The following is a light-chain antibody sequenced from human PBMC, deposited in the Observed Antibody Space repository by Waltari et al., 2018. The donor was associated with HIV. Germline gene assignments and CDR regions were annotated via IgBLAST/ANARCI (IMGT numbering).Light chain of an antibody. CDR1: SRDVGGYNY. CDR2: DVS. CDR3: NSYTTSSTLHVV. V-gene: IGLV2-14*03. J-gene: IGLJ2*01. Sequence: QSALTQPASVSGSPGQSIPISCTGPSRDVGGYNYVSWHQHHPGKAPKLMIYDVSNRPSGVSNRFSGSKSGNTASLTISGLQAEDEADYYCNSYTTSSTLHVVFGGGTKLTVL.